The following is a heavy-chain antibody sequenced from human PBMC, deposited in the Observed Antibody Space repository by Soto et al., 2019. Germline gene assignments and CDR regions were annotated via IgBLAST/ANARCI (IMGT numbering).Heavy chain of an antibody. CDR2: ISESGGST. V-gene: IGHV3-23*01. CDR1: GFSFSDYA. CDR3: AKRSPYSSGWYSPIFDY. D-gene: IGHD6-13*01. J-gene: IGHJ4*02. Sequence: GGSLRLSCAASGFSFSDYAMSWVRQAPGKGLEWVSVISESGGSTHYADSVRGRFTVSRDNSKNSLSLRMNSLRDEDTAVYFCAKRSPYSSGWYSPIFDYWGQGALVTVSS.